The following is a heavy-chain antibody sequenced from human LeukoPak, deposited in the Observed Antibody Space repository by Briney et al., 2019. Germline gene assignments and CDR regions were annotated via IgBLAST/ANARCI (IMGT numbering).Heavy chain of an antibody. CDR3: ARDTWAYYMDV. CDR2: IRYDGSNK. J-gene: IGHJ6*03. CDR1: GFTFSSYE. Sequence: GGSLRLSCAASGFTFSSYEMNWVRQAPGKGLEWVAFIRYDGSNKYYADSVKGRFTISRDNSKNTLYLQMNSLRVEDTAVYYCARDTWAYYMDVWGKGTTVTISS. D-gene: IGHD2/OR15-2a*01. V-gene: IGHV3-30*02.